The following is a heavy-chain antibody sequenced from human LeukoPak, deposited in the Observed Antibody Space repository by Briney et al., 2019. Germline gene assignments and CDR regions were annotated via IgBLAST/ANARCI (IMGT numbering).Heavy chain of an antibody. CDR2: INHSGST. Sequence: PAETLSLTCAVYGGSFRGYFWTWIRQPPGKGLEWIGEINHSGSTNHNPSLKSRVTISVDTSKNQFSLKLSSVTAADTAVYYCARKGVLDYHYWGQGTLVTVSS. CDR1: GGSFRGYF. CDR3: ARKGVLDYHY. D-gene: IGHD4-11*01. V-gene: IGHV4-34*01. J-gene: IGHJ4*02.